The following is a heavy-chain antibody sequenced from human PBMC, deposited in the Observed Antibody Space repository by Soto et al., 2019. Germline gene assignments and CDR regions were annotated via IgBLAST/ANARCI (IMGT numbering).Heavy chain of an antibody. J-gene: IGHJ6*02. CDR1: GFTFSNSW. Sequence: PGVSLRLSFAASGFTFSNSWMNWVRQAPGKGLEWVGRIKSKTDGGTTDYAAPVKGRFTISRDDSKNTLYLQMNSLKTEDTAVYYCLLSSGYYYYYGMDVWGQGTTVTVSS. CDR2: IKSKTDGGTT. D-gene: IGHD2-2*01. V-gene: IGHV3-15*07. CDR3: LLSSGYYYYYGMDV.